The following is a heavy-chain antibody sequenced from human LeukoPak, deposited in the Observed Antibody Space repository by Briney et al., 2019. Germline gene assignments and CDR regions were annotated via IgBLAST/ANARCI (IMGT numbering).Heavy chain of an antibody. CDR3: AKEYSALASVVTAAPDY. CDR1: GFTFSSYA. Sequence: GGSLRLSCAASGFTFSSYAMSWVRQAPGKGLERVSAISGSGGSTYYADADSVKGRFTISRDNSINTLYLQVNSLRAEDTAVYYCAKEYSALASVVTAAPDYWGQGTLVTVSS. V-gene: IGHV3-23*01. D-gene: IGHD2-21*02. CDR2: ISGSGGST. J-gene: IGHJ4*02.